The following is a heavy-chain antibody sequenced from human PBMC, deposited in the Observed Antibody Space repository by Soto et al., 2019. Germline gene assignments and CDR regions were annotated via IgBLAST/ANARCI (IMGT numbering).Heavy chain of an antibody. CDR1: VYTVTIYG. J-gene: IGHJ6*02. Sequence: ACVXVSFKSSVYTVTIYGIVGVRQAPGQGLDCMGWISAYNGNTNYAQKLHGRVTMNTDTSTSTAYMALRSMRSADTAVYYCARITPSRGWTLYHGPYYYPGMDVWGQGTTVTVSS. V-gene: IGHV1-18*04. D-gene: IGHD5-12*01. CDR2: ISAYNGNT. CDR3: ARITPSRGWTLYHGPYYYPGMDV.